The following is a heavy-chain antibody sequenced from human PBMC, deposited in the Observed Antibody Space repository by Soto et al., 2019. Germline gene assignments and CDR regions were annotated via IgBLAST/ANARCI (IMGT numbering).Heavy chain of an antibody. CDR1: GFTFSDHY. CDR3: ARRGSNGKLDN. D-gene: IGHD6-13*01. J-gene: IGHJ4*02. V-gene: IGHV3-72*01. CDR2: IRNKANSYTT. Sequence: GGSLRLSCAASGFTFSDHYMDWVRQAPGKGLEWVGRIRNKANSYTTEYAASVKDRFTISRDDSKNSLYLQMNSLKAEDTAVYYCARRGSNGKLDNWGQGTLVTVSS.